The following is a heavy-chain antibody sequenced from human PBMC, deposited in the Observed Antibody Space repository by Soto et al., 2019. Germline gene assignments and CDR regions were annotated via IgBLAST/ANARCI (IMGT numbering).Heavy chain of an antibody. CDR2: IYYSGST. J-gene: IGHJ6*03. CDR3: ARERNYYGSGSYFGIDYYYMDV. V-gene: IGHV4-59*01. CDR1: GGSISSYY. Sequence: SETLSLTCTVSGGSISSYYWSWIRQPPGKGLEWIGYIYYSGSTNYNPSLKSRVTISVDPSKNQFSLKLSSVTAADTAVYYCARERNYYGSGSYFGIDYYYMDVWGKGTTVTVSS. D-gene: IGHD3-10*01.